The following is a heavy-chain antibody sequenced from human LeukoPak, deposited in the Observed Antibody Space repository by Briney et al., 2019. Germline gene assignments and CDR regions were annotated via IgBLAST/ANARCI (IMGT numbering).Heavy chain of an antibody. CDR1: GGPISSYY. CDR2: IYTSGST. CDR3: ARARTDLESGDLSYAFEI. V-gene: IGHV4-4*07. Sequence: SETLSLTCTVSGGPISSYYWSWIRQPAGKGLEWIGRIYTSGSTNYNPSLKSRVTMSVDTSKNQFSLKLSSVTAADTAVYYCARARTDLESGDLSYAFEIWGQGTMITVS. D-gene: IGHD1-1*01. J-gene: IGHJ3*02.